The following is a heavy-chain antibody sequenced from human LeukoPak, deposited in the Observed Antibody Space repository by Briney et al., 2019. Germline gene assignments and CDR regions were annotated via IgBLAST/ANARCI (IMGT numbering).Heavy chain of an antibody. CDR3: ARLGYCSGGSCEFTSPDH. CDR1: GFTFSSYA. J-gene: IGHJ4*02. D-gene: IGHD2-15*01. V-gene: IGHV3-23*01. CDR2: VTGSGSNT. Sequence: GGSLRLSCAVSGFTFSSYAMTWVRQAPGKGLEWVSAVTGSGSNTYYADSVKGRFTISRDNSMNTLFLQMNSLRVEDTAVYYCARLGYCSGGSCEFTSPDHWGQGTLVTVSS.